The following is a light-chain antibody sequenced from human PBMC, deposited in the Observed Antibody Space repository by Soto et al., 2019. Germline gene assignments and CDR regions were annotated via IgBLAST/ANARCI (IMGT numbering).Light chain of an antibody. J-gene: IGKJ5*01. V-gene: IGKV3-15*01. CDR2: GAS. CDR1: QSVSTN. CDR3: QQYDNWPPT. Sequence: EIVMTQSPAILSVSPGERATLSCRASQSVSTNLAWFQQKPGQTPRLLFNGASTRATGIPARFTGSGSGTEFTLTISSLQSEDFAVYYCQQYDNWPPTFGQGTRLEIK.